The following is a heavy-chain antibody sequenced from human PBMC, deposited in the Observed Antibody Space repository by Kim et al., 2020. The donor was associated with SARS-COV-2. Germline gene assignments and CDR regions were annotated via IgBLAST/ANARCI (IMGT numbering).Heavy chain of an antibody. CDR1: GFTFSSYG. D-gene: IGHD5-12*01. V-gene: IGHV3-30*18. Sequence: GGSLRLSCAASGFTFSSYGMHWVRQAPGKGLEWVAVISYDGSNKYYADSVKGRFTISRDNSKNTLYLQMNSLRAEDTAVYYCAKESGATLYRYYYYGMDVWGQGTTVTVSS. J-gene: IGHJ6*02. CDR3: AKESGATLYRYYYYGMDV. CDR2: ISYDGSNK.